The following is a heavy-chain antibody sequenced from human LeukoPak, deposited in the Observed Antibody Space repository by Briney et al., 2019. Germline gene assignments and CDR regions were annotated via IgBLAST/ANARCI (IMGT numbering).Heavy chain of an antibody. D-gene: IGHD3-22*01. V-gene: IGHV3-66*01. CDR2: IYSGGST. CDR1: GFTVSSNY. CDR3: ARDSYFDRAFDI. Sequence: PGGSLRLSCAASGFTVSSNYMSWVRQAPGEGLEWVSIIYSGGSTYYADSVKGRFTISSDNSKNTPYLQMSILRAQETAVYYCARDSYFDRAFDIWGQGTMVTVSS. J-gene: IGHJ3*02.